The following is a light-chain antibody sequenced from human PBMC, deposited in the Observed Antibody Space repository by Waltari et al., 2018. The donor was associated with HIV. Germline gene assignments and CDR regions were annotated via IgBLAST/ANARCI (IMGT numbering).Light chain of an antibody. CDR1: QRINNF. J-gene: IGKJ4*02. V-gene: IGKV1-39*01. CDR2: AAC. CDR3: EQRYSTPFT. Sequence: QLTQSPSSLSAPVGDIVTITFRANQRINNFLNWDQQKPGKAPKLLIHAACNIQRGVPTRFSGSGSATDFTLTISSLQPEDFATYVCEQRYSTPFTFGGGTNVE.